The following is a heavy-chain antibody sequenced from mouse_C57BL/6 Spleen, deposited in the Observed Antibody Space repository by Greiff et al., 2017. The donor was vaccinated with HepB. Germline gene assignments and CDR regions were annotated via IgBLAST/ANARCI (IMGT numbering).Heavy chain of an antibody. D-gene: IGHD2-5*01. CDR3: ARDGYSNSWFAY. CDR1: GYAFSSYW. CDR2: IYPGDGET. Sequence: QVQLQQSGAELVKPGASVKISCKASGYAFSSYWMNWVKQRPGKGLEWIGQIYPGDGETNYNGKFKGKATLTADKSSSTAYMQLSSLTSEDSAVYFCARDGYSNSWFAYWGQGTLVTVSA. J-gene: IGHJ3*01. V-gene: IGHV1-80*01.